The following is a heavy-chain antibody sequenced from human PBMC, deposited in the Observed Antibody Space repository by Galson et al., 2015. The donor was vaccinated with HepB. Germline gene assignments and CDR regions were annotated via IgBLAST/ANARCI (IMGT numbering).Heavy chain of an antibody. V-gene: IGHV1-24*01. CDR1: GYSLSEVS. D-gene: IGHD2-15*01. Sequence: SVKVSCKVSGYSLSEVSMHWVRQAPGKGFEWLGGFDTEDGETKYAQQFQGRLTLTEDTSTDTAHMLLSSLRSEDTAVYYCAKDRWIRRVALGGSDYWGQGTLVTVSS. CDR3: AKDRWIRRVALGGSDY. CDR2: FDTEDGET. J-gene: IGHJ4*02.